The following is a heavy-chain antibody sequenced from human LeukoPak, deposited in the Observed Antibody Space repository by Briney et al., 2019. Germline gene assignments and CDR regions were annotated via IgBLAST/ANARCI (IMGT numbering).Heavy chain of an antibody. CDR2: IYSSGNT. CDR3: ARGGDLLRGDAFDI. J-gene: IGHJ3*02. Sequence: SETLSLTCTVSGGSIRSHYWTWIRQPAGKGLEWVGRIYSSGNTNYNPSLKSRVTMSLDTSRNQFSLKLNSVTAADTAVYYCARGGDLLRGDAFDIWGQGTMVTVSS. V-gene: IGHV4-4*07. CDR1: GGSIRSHY. D-gene: IGHD1-26*01.